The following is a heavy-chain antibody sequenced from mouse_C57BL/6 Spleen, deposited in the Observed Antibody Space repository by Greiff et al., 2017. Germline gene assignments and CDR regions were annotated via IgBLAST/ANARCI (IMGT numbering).Heavy chain of an antibody. D-gene: IGHD1-1*01. Sequence: QVQLQQSGPELVKPGASVKISCKASGYTFTSYWITWVKQRPGQGLEWIGDIYPGSGSTNYNEKFKSKATLTVDASSSTAYMQLSSLTSEDSAVYYCAREGIITTVVPYFDYWGQGTTRTVSS. CDR2: IYPGSGST. V-gene: IGHV1-55*01. CDR3: AREGIITTVVPYFDY. J-gene: IGHJ2*01. CDR1: GYTFTSYW.